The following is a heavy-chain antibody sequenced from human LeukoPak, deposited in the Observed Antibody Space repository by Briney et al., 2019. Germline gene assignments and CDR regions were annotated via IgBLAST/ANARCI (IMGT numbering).Heavy chain of an antibody. CDR3: ARSLRNAFDI. J-gene: IGHJ3*02. CDR2: IYYSGST. CDR1: GDSISYYY. Sequence: PSETLSLTCNVSGDSISYYYWSWIRQPPGKGLEWIGYIYYSGSTDYNPSLKSRVSISVDTSKNQFSLKLNSVTPADTAVYYCARSLRNAFDIWGQGTMVTVSS. D-gene: IGHD4-17*01. V-gene: IGHV4-59*01.